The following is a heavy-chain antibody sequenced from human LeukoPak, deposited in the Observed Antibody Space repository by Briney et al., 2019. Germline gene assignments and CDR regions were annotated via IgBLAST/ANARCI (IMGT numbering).Heavy chain of an antibody. CDR3: SKKGQSEDYGKPG. V-gene: IGHV3-23*01. CDR2: ISGSGGTS. J-gene: IGHJ4*02. Sequence: PGGSLRLSCAASGFTFRSYAMSWVRQAPGKGLEWVSGISGSGGTSYYAESVKGRFTISRDNSKNTLYLQMNSLRAEDTAVYYCSKKGQSEDYGKPGWGQGTLVTVSS. CDR1: GFTFRSYA. D-gene: IGHD4-17*01.